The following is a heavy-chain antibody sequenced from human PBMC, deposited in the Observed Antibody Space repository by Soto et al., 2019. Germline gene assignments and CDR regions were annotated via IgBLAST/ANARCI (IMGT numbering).Heavy chain of an antibody. CDR2: ISAYNGNT. CDR3: VRGLFPLAVVAGTDFDY. D-gene: IGHD6-19*01. Sequence: QVQLVQSGAEVKKPGASVKVSCKASGYTFTSYGISWVRQAPGQGLEWMGWISAYNGNTNYAQKLQGRVTMTTDTSTSTAYMELRSLRSDDTAVYSCVRGLFPLAVVAGTDFDYWGQGTLVTVSS. J-gene: IGHJ4*02. V-gene: IGHV1-18*04. CDR1: GYTFTSYG.